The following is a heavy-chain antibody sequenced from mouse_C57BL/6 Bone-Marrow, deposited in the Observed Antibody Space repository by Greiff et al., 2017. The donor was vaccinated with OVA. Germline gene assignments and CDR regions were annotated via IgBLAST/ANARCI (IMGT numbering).Heavy chain of an antibody. V-gene: IGHV1-50*01. D-gene: IGHD1-1*01. CDR3: ARGKDYYGSSYVFGV. J-gene: IGHJ1*03. CDR1: GYTFTSYW. Sequence: VQLQQPGAELVKPGASVKLSCKASGYTFTSYWMQWVKQRPGQGLEWIGEIDPSDSYTNYNQKFKGKATLTVDTSSSTAYMQLSSLTSEDSAVYYCARGKDYYGSSYVFGVWGTGTTVTVSS. CDR2: IDPSDSYT.